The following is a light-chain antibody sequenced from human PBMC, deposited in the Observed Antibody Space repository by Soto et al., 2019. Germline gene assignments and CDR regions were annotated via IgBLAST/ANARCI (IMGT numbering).Light chain of an antibody. Sequence: DIQMTQSPSSLSASVGDEVTITCRASQTIMTYLNWYQLKPGKPPRLLIYAASSLQSGVPSRFSGSGSGTDFTLTISSLQSEDFATYSCQQSYNSPQTFGRGTKVDIK. CDR2: AAS. J-gene: IGKJ1*01. V-gene: IGKV1-39*01. CDR1: QTIMTY. CDR3: QQSYNSPQT.